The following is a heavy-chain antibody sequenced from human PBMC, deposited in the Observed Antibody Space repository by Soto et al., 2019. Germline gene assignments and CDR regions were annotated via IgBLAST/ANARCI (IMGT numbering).Heavy chain of an antibody. CDR1: RFRFSDYY. CDR2: ISSSGTTI. Sequence: QLVESGGGLVKPGGSLRLSCEASRFRFSDYYMSWVRQAPGKGLEWVSFISSSGTTIYYADSVKGRFTISRDNAKNSPFLQMNSPRVEDTAVYYCARSEVNYYYYGMDVWGQGTTVTFSS. J-gene: IGHJ6*02. CDR3: ARSEVNYYYYGMDV. V-gene: IGHV3-11*01.